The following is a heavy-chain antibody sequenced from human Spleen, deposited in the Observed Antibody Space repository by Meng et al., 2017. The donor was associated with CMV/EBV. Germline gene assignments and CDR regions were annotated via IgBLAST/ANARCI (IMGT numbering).Heavy chain of an antibody. CDR2: IHYTERS. J-gene: IGHJ4*02. D-gene: IGHD2-15*01. Sequence: CSFSGGSFRSVSFYWSSIRQPPGKGLEWIGYIHYTERSNYNPSLKSRLTISLDTSENQFSLKLTSVTTADTAMYYCAGGGQVPLGYWGQGALVTVSS. CDR3: AGGGQVPLGY. V-gene: IGHV4-61*01. CDR1: GGSFRSVSFY.